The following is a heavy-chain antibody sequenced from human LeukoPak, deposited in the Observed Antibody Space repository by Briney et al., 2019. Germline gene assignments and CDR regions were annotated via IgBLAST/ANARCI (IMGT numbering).Heavy chain of an antibody. CDR1: GYTFTGFH. CDR2: INPNSGGT. CDR3: ARTLPLVPEGGYGSRAFDI. V-gene: IGHV1-2*02. D-gene: IGHD3-10*01. J-gene: IGHJ3*02. Sequence: ASVKVSCKASGYTFTGFHIHWVRQAPGQGLEWMGLINPNSGGTNYAQKFQGRVTMTRDTSISTAYTELSRLRSDDTAVYYCARTLPLVPEGGYGSRAFDIWGQGTMVTVSS.